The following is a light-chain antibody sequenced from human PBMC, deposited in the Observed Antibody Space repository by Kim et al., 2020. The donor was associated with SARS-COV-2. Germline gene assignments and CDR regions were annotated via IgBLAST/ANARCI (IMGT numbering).Light chain of an antibody. J-gene: IGKJ1*01. V-gene: IGKV1-27*01. CDR1: QGISSK. CDR2: DAS. CDR3: QKYNGAPWT. Sequence: ASGGNRVTITCRARQGISSKVAWYQQKPGDVPKLLIYDASALLSGVPSRFSGSGSGTDFTLTISSLQTEDVATYYCQKYNGAPWTFGQGTKVDIK.